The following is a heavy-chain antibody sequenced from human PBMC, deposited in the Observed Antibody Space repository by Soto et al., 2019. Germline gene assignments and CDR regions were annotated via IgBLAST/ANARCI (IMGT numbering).Heavy chain of an antibody. J-gene: IGHJ4*02. Sequence: SSKPTSKRSGGVFRKSVINWVRQTPVQGRQWLGGFIPVYRTLNYAQKFQGRVTITADESTGTAYMTLSSLASDDTAVYYCATGVIWIGYFTVDSWGQGTRVTVSS. CDR2: FIPVYRTL. V-gene: IGHV1-69*13. CDR3: ATGVIWIGYFTVDS. CDR1: GGVFRKSV. D-gene: IGHD3-3*01.